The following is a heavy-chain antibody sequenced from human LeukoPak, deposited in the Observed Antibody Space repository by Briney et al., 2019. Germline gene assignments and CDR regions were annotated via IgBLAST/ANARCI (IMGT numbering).Heavy chain of an antibody. D-gene: IGHD6-19*01. CDR1: GGSISSSSYY. CDR3: ARQGWSSGCNWFDP. Sequence: SETLSLTCTVSGGSISSSSYYWGWIRQPPGKGLEWIGSIYYSGSTYYNPSLKSRVTISVDTSKNQFSLKLSSVTAADTAVYYCARQGWSSGCNWFDPWGQGTLVTVSS. J-gene: IGHJ5*02. CDR2: IYYSGST. V-gene: IGHV4-39*01.